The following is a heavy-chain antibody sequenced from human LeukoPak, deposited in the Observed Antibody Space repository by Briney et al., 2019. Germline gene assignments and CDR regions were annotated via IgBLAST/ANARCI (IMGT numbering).Heavy chain of an antibody. D-gene: IGHD6-13*01. V-gene: IGHV3-48*03. CDR1: GFTFSSYE. CDR2: TSSSGRTI. J-gene: IGHJ4*02. Sequence: GGSLRLSCAVSGFTFSSYEMNWVRQAPGKGLKWVSYTSSSGRTIYYADSVRGRFTISRDNAKNSLYLQMNSLRVEDTAVYYCARRAIAEGFDYWGQGTLVTVSS. CDR3: ARRAIAEGFDY.